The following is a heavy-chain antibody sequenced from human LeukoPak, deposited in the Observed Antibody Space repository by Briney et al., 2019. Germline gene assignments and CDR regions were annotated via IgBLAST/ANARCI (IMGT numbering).Heavy chain of an antibody. CDR3: AKGVRSGTYYNSFDP. Sequence: GGSLRLSCAASGFTFSSYSMNWVRQAPGKGLEWVSYISSSSSTIYYADSVKGRFTISRDNAKNSLYLQMSSLRAEDTALYYCAKGVRSGTYYNSFDPWGQGTLVTVSS. J-gene: IGHJ5*02. CDR1: GFTFSSYS. D-gene: IGHD1-26*01. CDR2: ISSSSSTI. V-gene: IGHV3-48*01.